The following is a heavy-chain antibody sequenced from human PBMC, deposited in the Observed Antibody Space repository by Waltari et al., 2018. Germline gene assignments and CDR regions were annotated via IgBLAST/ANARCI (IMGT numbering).Heavy chain of an antibody. V-gene: IGHV3-7*03. CDR1: GFILSNYW. Sequence: EVQQVESGGALVQPGGSLRLSCVVPGFILSNYWMSWVRQAPGKGLEWVANINKDGTETYYVDSVRGRFTISKDDAKNSVYLQMNSLKVEDTAVYYCIRDYGSLYWGQGTLVTVSS. CDR3: IRDYGSLY. J-gene: IGHJ4*02. CDR2: INKDGTET. D-gene: IGHD6-19*01.